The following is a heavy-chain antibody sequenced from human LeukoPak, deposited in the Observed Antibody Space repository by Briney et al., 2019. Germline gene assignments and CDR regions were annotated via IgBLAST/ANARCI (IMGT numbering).Heavy chain of an antibody. CDR3: ARAAKSSGWFCDY. CDR1: VESFSGFY. J-gene: IGHJ4*01. D-gene: IGHD6-13*01. CDR2: INHSGST. V-gene: IGHV4-34*01. Sequence: SETLSLTCALYVESFSGFYWSSVRDPPGKGLEWIWEINHSGSTNYNPSLKSRVSISVETSKKQISLNCRSVTSAHTTRHSFARAAKSSGWFCDYWGQRTLVSVSS.